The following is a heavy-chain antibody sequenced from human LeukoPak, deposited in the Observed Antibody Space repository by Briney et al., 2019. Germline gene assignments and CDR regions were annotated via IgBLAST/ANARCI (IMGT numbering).Heavy chain of an antibody. J-gene: IGHJ5*02. CDR3: ARNALWFGELFPDFDP. CDR2: IYYSGST. Sequence: SETLSLTCTVSGGSISSYYWSWIRQPPGKGLEWIGYIYYSGSTNYNPSLKSRVTISVDTSKNQFSLKLSSATAADTAVYYCARNALWFGELFPDFDPWGQGTLVTVSS. V-gene: IGHV4-59*12. CDR1: GGSISSYY. D-gene: IGHD3-10*01.